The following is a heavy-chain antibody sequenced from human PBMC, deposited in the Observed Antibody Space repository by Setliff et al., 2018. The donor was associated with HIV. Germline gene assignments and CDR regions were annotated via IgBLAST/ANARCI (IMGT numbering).Heavy chain of an antibody. D-gene: IGHD1-26*01. J-gene: IGHJ4*02. V-gene: IGHV1-2*02. CDR3: ARGRYSGSYFLFDY. CDR1: GYTFTGYY. CDR2: INPNSGGT. Sequence: ASVKVSCQPSGYTFTGYYMHWVRQAPGQGLEWMGWINPNSGGTNYAQMFQGRVTMTRNTSITTAYMEVSRLTSDDTAVYSCARGRYSGSYFLFDYWGQGTQVTVSS.